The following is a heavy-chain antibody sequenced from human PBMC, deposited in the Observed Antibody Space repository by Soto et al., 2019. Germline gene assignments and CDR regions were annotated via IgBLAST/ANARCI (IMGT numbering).Heavy chain of an antibody. CDR2: IYSDGSST. V-gene: IGHV3-74*01. CDR3: ARRRGSSGWKTNFDH. J-gene: IGHJ4*02. Sequence: EVQLVESGGGLVQPGGSLRLSCAASGFTFSSYWMHWVRQAPGKGLVWVSRIYSDGSSTNYADSMKGRFTISRDNAKNTLYLQMNSLRAEDTAVYYCARRRGSSGWKTNFDHWGQGTLVTVSS. D-gene: IGHD6-19*01. CDR1: GFTFSSYW.